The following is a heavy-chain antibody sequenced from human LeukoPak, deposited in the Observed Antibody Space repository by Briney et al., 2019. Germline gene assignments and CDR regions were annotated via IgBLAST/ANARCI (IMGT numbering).Heavy chain of an antibody. D-gene: IGHD3-3*01. CDR2: IYSSGNT. Sequence: SEXXXXTXTXXGGXIXTSNXYWGWIRQPPGRDLXWIGSIYSSGNTYYNPSLESRVTISVDTSKNQLSLKLTSATAADTSVYYCARHSGLRSPFDPWGQGTLVTVSS. CDR1: GGXIXTSNXY. V-gene: IGHV4-39*01. CDR3: ARHSGLRSPFDP. J-gene: IGHJ5*02.